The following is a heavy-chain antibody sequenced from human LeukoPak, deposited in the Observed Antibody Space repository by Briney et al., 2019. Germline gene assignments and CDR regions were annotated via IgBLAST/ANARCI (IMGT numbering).Heavy chain of an antibody. CDR3: ARDVYGSGPPLGYYYYYGMDV. J-gene: IGHJ6*02. V-gene: IGHV3-33*01. D-gene: IGHD6-19*01. CDR2: IWYDGSNK. Sequence: GRSLRLSCAAFGFTFSSYGMHWVRQAPGKGLEWVAVIWYDGSNKYYADSVKGRFTISRGNSKNTLYLQMNSLRAEDTAVYYCARDVYGSGPPLGYYYYYGMDVWGQGTTVTVSS. CDR1: GFTFSSYG.